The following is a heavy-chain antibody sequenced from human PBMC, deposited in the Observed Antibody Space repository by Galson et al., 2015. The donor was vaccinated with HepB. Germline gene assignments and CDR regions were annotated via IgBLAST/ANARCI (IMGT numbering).Heavy chain of an antibody. CDR2: IYPGDSDI. CDR1: GYTFTKYW. Sequence: QSGAEVKKPGESLKISCKGSGYTFTKYWIAWVRQMSGKGLEWMGIIYPGDSDIRYSPSFRGQVTISADKSISTAYLQWSSLKASDTAMYYCAASSNFWSGYPLDSWGQGTLVTVSS. CDR3: AASSNFWSGYPLDS. J-gene: IGHJ4*02. D-gene: IGHD3-3*01. V-gene: IGHV5-51*01.